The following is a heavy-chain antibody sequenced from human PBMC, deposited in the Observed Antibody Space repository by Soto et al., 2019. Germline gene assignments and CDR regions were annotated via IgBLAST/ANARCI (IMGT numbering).Heavy chain of an antibody. CDR1: SDSISRSYW. V-gene: IGHV4-4*02. D-gene: IGHD6-13*01. CDR2: IYYSGST. CDR3: ARGAAAKKYYFDY. Sequence: SETLSLTCAVSSDSISRSYWLTWVRQSPGKGLEWIGYIYYSGSTYYNPSLKSRVTISIDKSKNQFSLKLSSVTAADTAVYYCARGAAAKKYYFDYWGQGTLVTVSS. J-gene: IGHJ4*02.